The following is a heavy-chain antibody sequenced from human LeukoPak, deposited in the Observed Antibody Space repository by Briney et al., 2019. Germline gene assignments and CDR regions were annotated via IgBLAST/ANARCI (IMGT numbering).Heavy chain of an antibody. Sequence: SETLCLTCAVYGGSFSGYYWCWIRQPPGKGLEWIGEINHSGSTNYNPSLKSRVTISVDTSKNQFSLKLSSVTAADTAVYYCARRAPPAYGSGSYYYNWFDPWGQGTLVTVSS. V-gene: IGHV4-34*01. D-gene: IGHD3-10*01. CDR3: ARRAPPAYGSGSYYYNWFDP. CDR1: GGSFSGYY. CDR2: INHSGST. J-gene: IGHJ5*02.